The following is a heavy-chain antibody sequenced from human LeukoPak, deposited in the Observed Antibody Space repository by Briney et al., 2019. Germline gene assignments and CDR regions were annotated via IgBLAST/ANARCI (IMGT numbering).Heavy chain of an antibody. CDR1: GFTSSNYA. CDR2: IGGRDGGT. Sequence: GGSLRLSCVASGFTSSNYAMSWVRQAPGKGLQWVSAIGGRDGGTYYADSVKGRFTVSRDNSKNTLYLQMNTLRAEDTAVYYCAKWGDYDILTGYYDPDYWGQGTLVTVSS. J-gene: IGHJ4*02. V-gene: IGHV3-23*01. CDR3: AKWGDYDILTGYYDPDY. D-gene: IGHD3-9*01.